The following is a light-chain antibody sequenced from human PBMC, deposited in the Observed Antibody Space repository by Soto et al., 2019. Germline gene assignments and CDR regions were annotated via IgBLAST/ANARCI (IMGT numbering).Light chain of an antibody. Sequence: EIVLTQSPATLSLSPGERATLSCRASQSVSSYLAWYQQKPGQAPRLLIYDASNRATGIPARFSGSGSGTDFTLTISSLEPEDFAAYYCQQRSNCPITFGQGTRLEIK. CDR2: DAS. J-gene: IGKJ5*01. CDR1: QSVSSY. V-gene: IGKV3-11*01. CDR3: QQRSNCPIT.